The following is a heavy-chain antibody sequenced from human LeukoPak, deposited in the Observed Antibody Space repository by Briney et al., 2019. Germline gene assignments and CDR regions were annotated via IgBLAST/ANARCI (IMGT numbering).Heavy chain of an antibody. CDR3: ARAKRLSEYYFDY. CDR2: IYYSGST. J-gene: IGHJ4*02. Sequence: SSETLSLTCTVSGGSVSSGNYYWSWIRQPSGKGLEWIGYIYYSGSTNYNPSLKSRVTISVDTSKNQFSLKLSSVTAADTAVYYCARAKRLSEYYFDYWGQGTLVTVSS. D-gene: IGHD3-3*01. CDR1: GGSVSSGNYY. V-gene: IGHV4-61*01.